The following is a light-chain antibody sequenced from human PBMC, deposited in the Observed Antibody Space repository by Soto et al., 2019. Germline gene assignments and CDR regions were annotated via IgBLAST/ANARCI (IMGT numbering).Light chain of an antibody. Sequence: QSALTQPASVSGSPGQSITISCTGTSRDVGAYNFVSWYQQFPGKAPKLMIYEVSNRPSGVSHRFSGSKSGNTASLIISGLQAEDEADYYCSSQIDFATMVFGGGTKLTVL. CDR3: SSQIDFATMV. CDR1: SRDVGAYNF. J-gene: IGLJ2*01. V-gene: IGLV2-14*01. CDR2: EVS.